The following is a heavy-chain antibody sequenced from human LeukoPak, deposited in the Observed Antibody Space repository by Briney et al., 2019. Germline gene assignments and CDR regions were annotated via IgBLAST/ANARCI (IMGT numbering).Heavy chain of an antibody. CDR2: ISKSDGTT. D-gene: IGHD1-14*01. J-gene: IGHJ4*02. V-gene: IGHV3-11*01. Sequence: GGSLRLSCAASGITSSDNFMSWIRQAPGKGLEWVSYISKSDGTTYYADTVKGRFTISRDSAKKSVYLYMNSLRAEDTAVYYCASAVGAPDQDPPFDYWGQGTLVTVSS. CDR3: ASAVGAPDQDPPFDY. CDR1: GITSSDNF.